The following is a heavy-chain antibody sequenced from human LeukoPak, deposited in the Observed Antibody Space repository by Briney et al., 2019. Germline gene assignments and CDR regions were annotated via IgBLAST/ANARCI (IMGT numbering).Heavy chain of an antibody. CDR1: GGSISSYY. Sequence: SETLSLTCTVSGGSISSYYWSWIRQLPGKGLEWIGYIYYSGSTNYNPSLKSRVTISVDTSKNQFSLKLSSVTAADTAVYYCARQRSYYYDSSGYMDYWGQGTLVTVSS. V-gene: IGHV4-59*01. CDR3: ARQRSYYYDSSGYMDY. J-gene: IGHJ4*02. D-gene: IGHD3-22*01. CDR2: IYYSGST.